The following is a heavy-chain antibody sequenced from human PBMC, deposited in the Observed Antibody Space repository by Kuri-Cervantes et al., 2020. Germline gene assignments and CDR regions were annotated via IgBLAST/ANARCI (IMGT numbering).Heavy chain of an antibody. CDR2: ISWNSGSI. Sequence: GGSLRLSCAASGFTFDDYAMHWVRQAPGKGLEWVSGISWNSGSIGYADSVKGRFTISRDNAKNSLYLQMNSLTAEDTAVYYCVASSVIAPFYWGQGTLVTVSS. J-gene: IGHJ4*02. D-gene: IGHD2/OR15-2a*01. V-gene: IGHV3-9*01. CDR1: GFTFDDYA. CDR3: VASSVIAPFY.